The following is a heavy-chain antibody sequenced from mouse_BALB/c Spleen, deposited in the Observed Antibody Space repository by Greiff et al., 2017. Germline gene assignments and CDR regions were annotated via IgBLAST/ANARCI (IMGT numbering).Heavy chain of an antibody. Sequence: VKLMESGPGLVAPSQSLSITCTVSGFSLTSYGVHWVRQPPGKGLEWLGVIWAGGSTNYNSALMSRLSISKDNSKSQVFLKMNSLQTDDTAMYYCARDSLMITGTWFAYWGQGTLVTVSA. CDR1: GFSLTSYG. CDR3: ARDSLMITGTWFAY. V-gene: IGHV2-9*02. D-gene: IGHD2-4*01. J-gene: IGHJ3*01. CDR2: IWAGGST.